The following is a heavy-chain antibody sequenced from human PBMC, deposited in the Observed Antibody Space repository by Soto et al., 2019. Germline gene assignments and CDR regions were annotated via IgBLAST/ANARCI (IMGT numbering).Heavy chain of an antibody. CDR1: GGTFSSYA. J-gene: IGHJ5*02. Sequence: QVQLVQSGAEVKKPGSSVKVSCKASGGTFSSYAISWVRQAPGQGLEWMGGIIPIFGTANYAQKFQGRVTITEDESTSTAYMELSSLRSEDTAVYYCARDGLHYYDSSGHPYNWVDPWGQGTLVTVSS. D-gene: IGHD3-22*01. CDR2: IIPIFGTA. CDR3: ARDGLHYYDSSGHPYNWVDP. V-gene: IGHV1-69*01.